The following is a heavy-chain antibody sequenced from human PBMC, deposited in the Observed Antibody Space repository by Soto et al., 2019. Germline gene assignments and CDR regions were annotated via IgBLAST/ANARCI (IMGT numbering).Heavy chain of an antibody. CDR1: GYSFTSYW. V-gene: IGHV5-10-1*01. CDR3: ARGGYVGATRGDAFDI. D-gene: IGHD1-26*01. Sequence: PGESLKISCKGSGYSFTSYWISWVRQMPEKGLEWMGRIDPSDSYTKYSTSFQGHVTISADKSINTAYLQWSSLKAADTAVYYCARGGYVGATRGDAFDIWGQGTMVTVSS. J-gene: IGHJ3*02. CDR2: IDPSDSYT.